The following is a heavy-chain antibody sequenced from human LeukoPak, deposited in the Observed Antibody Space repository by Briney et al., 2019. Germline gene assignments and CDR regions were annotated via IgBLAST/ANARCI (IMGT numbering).Heavy chain of an antibody. J-gene: IGHJ4*02. CDR1: GFTFSSYA. CDR3: AKATGKLDPFDY. V-gene: IGHV3-23*01. Sequence: GGSLRLSCAASGFTFSSYAMSWVRQAPGKGLEWVSVISGSGDNTYYAVSVRGRFTISRDNSKNTLYLQMNSLRAEDTAVYYCAKATGKLDPFDYWGQGTLVTVSS. D-gene: IGHD1-1*01. CDR2: ISGSGDNT.